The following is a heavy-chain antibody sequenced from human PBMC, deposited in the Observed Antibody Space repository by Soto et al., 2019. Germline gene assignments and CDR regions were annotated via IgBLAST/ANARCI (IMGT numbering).Heavy chain of an antibody. Sequence: QVQLVQSGAEVKKPGASVKVSCKASGYTFTGYYMHWVRQAPGQGLEWMGWINPNSGGTNYAQKFQGRVTMTTDTSTSTAYMELRSLRSDDTAVHYCARDGVVTPLYCYGMDVWGQGTTVTVSS. J-gene: IGHJ6*02. V-gene: IGHV1-2*02. CDR1: GYTFTGYY. CDR2: INPNSGGT. D-gene: IGHD2-21*02. CDR3: ARDGVVTPLYCYGMDV.